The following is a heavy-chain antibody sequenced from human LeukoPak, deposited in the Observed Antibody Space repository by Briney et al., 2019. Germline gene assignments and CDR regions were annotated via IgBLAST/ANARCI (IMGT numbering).Heavy chain of an antibody. D-gene: IGHD3-10*01. CDR2: INWNGGST. Sequence: GGSLRLSRAASGFTFGDYAMSWVRQAPGKGLEWVSGINWNGGSTGYADSVKGRFTISRDNAKNSLYLQMNSLRAEDTAVYYCARGDYYGSGSYLDYWGQGTLVTVSS. J-gene: IGHJ4*02. V-gene: IGHV3-20*04. CDR3: ARGDYYGSGSYLDY. CDR1: GFTFGDYA.